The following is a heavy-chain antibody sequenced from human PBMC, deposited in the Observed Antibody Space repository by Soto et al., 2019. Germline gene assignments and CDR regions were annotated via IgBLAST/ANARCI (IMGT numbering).Heavy chain of an antibody. CDR2: ISGTGRVT. CDR1: GFTFSSYA. Sequence: EVQLLESGGGLVQPGGSLKISCAVSGFTFSSYAMSWGRQAPGKGLEWVSGISGTGRVTNYAESVKGRFTISRDNPKNTLYVEMKSLRVEDTAVYYCAKDVHYDIVTGIEYFDHWGQGTLVTVSS. J-gene: IGHJ1*01. CDR3: AKDVHYDIVTGIEYFDH. D-gene: IGHD3-9*01. V-gene: IGHV3-23*01.